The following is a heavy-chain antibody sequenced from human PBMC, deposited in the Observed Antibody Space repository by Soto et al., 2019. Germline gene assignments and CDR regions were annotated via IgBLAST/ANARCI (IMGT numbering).Heavy chain of an antibody. CDR1: GYTFTSYA. V-gene: IGHV1-3*01. CDR2: INAGNGNT. Sequence: AAVKVSFKASGYTFTSYAMHWVRQAPGQRLEWMGWINAGNGNTKYSQKFQGRVTITRDTSASTAYMELSSLGSEDTAVYYCARDLQADYWGQGTLVTSPQ. J-gene: IGHJ4*02. CDR3: ARDLQADY.